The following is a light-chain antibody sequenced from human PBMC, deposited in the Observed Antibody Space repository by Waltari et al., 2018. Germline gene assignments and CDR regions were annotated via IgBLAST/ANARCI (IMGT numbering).Light chain of an antibody. CDR3: QQYYTAPYT. V-gene: IGKV4-1*01. Sequence: DIVMTQSPDSLAVSLGEKATTNCKSTQSLLYNSNNKNYLAWYQQKPGQPLKLFFYWASSRESGVPDRFSGSGSGTDFTLTIGSLQAEDVAVYYCQQYYTAPYTFGQGTKLEIK. J-gene: IGKJ2*01. CDR2: WAS. CDR1: QSLLYNSNNKNY.